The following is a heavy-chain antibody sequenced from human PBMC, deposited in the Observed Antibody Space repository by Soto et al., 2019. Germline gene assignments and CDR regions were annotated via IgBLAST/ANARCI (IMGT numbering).Heavy chain of an antibody. J-gene: IGHJ4*02. V-gene: IGHV3-48*02. CDR2: ISSSSSTI. CDR1: GFTFSSYS. CDR3: ARDSPPGWHFDY. Sequence: EAQLVESGGGLVQPGGSLRLSCAASGFTFSSYSMNWVGQAPGKGLEWISYISSSSSTIYYADSVQGRFTISRDNARNSLYLQMNSLRDEATAMYHCARDSPPGWHFDYWGQGAMVTVSS. D-gene: IGHD6-19*01.